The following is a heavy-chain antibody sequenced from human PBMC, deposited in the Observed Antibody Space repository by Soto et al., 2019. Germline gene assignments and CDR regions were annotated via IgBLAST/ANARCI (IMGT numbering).Heavy chain of an antibody. J-gene: IGHJ5*02. CDR1: GGSFSGYY. CDR2: INHSGST. CDR3: ARGSRRSYYGSGSYVANWFDP. Sequence: SETLSLTCAVYGGSFSGYYWSWIRQPPGKGLEWIGEINHSGSTNYNPSLKSRVTISVDTSKNQFSLKLSSVTAADTAVYYCARGSRRSYYGSGSYVANWFDPWGQGTLVTVSS. D-gene: IGHD3-10*01. V-gene: IGHV4-34*01.